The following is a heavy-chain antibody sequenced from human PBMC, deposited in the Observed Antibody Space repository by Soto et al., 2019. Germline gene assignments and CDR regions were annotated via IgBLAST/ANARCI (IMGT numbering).Heavy chain of an antibody. D-gene: IGHD4-17*01. CDR3: ARAMTTVTTLDY. CDR2: IYHSGST. Sequence: QLQLQESGSGLVKPSQTLSLTCAVSGGSISSGGYSWSWIRQPPGKGLEWIGYIYHSGSTYYNPSLKRRVTISVDRSKIQFSLKLSSVTAADTALYYCARAMTTVTTLDYWGQGTLVTVSS. J-gene: IGHJ4*02. CDR1: GGSISSGGYS. V-gene: IGHV4-30-2*01.